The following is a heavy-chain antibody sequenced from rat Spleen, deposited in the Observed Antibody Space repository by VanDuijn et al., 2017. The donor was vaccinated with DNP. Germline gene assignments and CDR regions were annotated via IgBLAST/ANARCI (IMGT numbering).Heavy chain of an antibody. CDR3: ARWVWYFDY. D-gene: IGHD1-7*01. Sequence: EVQLQESGPGLVKPSQSLSLTCSVTGYSITSAYRWNWIRKFPGNKLEWMGFISSAGSTNYNPSLKSRISITRDTSKNQFFLQVNSVTTEDTATYYCARWVWYFDYWGQGVIVSVSS. J-gene: IGHJ2*01. CDR2: ISSAGST. CDR1: GYSITSAYR. V-gene: IGHV3-3*01.